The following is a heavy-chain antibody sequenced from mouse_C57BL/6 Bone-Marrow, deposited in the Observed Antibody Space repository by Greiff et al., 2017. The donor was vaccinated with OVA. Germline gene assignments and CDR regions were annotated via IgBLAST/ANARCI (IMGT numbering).Heavy chain of an antibody. CDR2: IYPSDSET. J-gene: IGHJ1*03. Sequence: QVHVKQPGAELVRPGSSVKLSCKASGYTFTSYWMDWVKQRPGQGLEWIGNIYPSDSETHYNQKFKDKATLTVDKSSSTAYMQLSSLTSEDSAVYYCARFYYGSSYGYFDVWGTGTTVTVSS. V-gene: IGHV1-61*01. CDR3: ARFYYGSSYGYFDV. D-gene: IGHD1-1*01. CDR1: GYTFTSYW.